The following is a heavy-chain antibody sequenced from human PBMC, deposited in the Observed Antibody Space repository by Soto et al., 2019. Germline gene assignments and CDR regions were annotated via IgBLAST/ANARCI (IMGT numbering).Heavy chain of an antibody. D-gene: IGHD3-16*02. CDR2: INVNSGGT. CDR1: GYTFTGNY. CDR3: ARGDKLSLYPQLDY. Sequence: QVQLVQSGAEVKKPGASVKVSCKASGYTFTGNYMHWVRQAPGQGFEWMGWINVNSGGTKYAQKSQGWVTMTRDTSISTASMELSRLRSDDTAVYYCARGDKLSLYPQLDYWGQGTLVTVSS. J-gene: IGHJ4*02. V-gene: IGHV1-2*04.